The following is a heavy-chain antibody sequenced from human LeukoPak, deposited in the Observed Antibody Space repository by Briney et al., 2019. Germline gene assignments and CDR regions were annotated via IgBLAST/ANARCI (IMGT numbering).Heavy chain of an antibody. CDR3: ARTDYDNKWRVWWYFDL. Sequence: SETLSLTCTVSGGSISSYYWSWIRQPAGKGLEWIGRIYTSGSTNHNPSLKSRVTMSVDTSKNQFSLKLSSVTAADTAVYYCARTDYDNKWRVWWYFDLWGRGTLVTVSP. CDR1: GGSISSYY. D-gene: IGHD3-22*01. J-gene: IGHJ2*01. CDR2: IYTSGST. V-gene: IGHV4-4*07.